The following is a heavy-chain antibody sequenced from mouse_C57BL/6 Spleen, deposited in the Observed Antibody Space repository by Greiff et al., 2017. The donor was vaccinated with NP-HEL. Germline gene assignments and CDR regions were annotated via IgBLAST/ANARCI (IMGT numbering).Heavy chain of an antibody. CDR2: IDPDAGGT. CDR3: TTHSNYGFAY. Sequence: VQLPQSGAELVRPGASVKLSCTASGFNFKDYYMHWVKQRPEQDLAWIGRIDPDAGGTAYATKFQGKATMTAATSSNTAYLQLSSLTSEDTVVYYCTTHSNYGFAYWGQGTLVTVSA. J-gene: IGHJ3*01. CDR1: GFNFKDYY. V-gene: IGHV14-1*01. D-gene: IGHD2-5*01.